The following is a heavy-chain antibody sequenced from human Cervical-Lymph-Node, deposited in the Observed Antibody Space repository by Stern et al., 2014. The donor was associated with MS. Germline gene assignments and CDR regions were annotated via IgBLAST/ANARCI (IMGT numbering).Heavy chain of an antibody. CDR1: GYTFSNYY. CDR2: INPNGGNT. J-gene: IGHJ4*02. D-gene: IGHD6-6*01. Sequence: VQLVESGAEVKKPGASGKVSCKASGYTFSNYYMHWVRQAPGQGLEWMGIINPNGGNTSHAQKFQGRVTMTRDTSTSTVYMELSSLRSEDTAVYYCARDSSSSAAADYWGQGTLVTVSS. V-gene: IGHV1-46*01. CDR3: ARDSSSSAAADY.